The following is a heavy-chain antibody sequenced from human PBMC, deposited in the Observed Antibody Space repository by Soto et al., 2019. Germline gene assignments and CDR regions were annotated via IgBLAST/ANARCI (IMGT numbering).Heavy chain of an antibody. CDR2: ISVIGGTT. D-gene: IGHD3-3*01. J-gene: IGHJ4*02. Sequence: VRLSCAASGFTFSSYSMSCVRQAPGKGLECVSTISVIGGTTYYADSVKVRLTISRDNSKKTLYLQMNSLRAEDTAVYYCAKVRRTTIFDGVSLFYXWGQGTLVTVSX. CDR1: GFTFSSYS. V-gene: IGHV3-23*01. CDR3: AKVRRTTIFDGVSLFYX.